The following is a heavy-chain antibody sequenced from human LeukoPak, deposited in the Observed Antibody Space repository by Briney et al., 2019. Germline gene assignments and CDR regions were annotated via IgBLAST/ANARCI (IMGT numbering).Heavy chain of an antibody. CDR1: GGSISGYS. D-gene: IGHD2-2*01. CDR2: IKSSGST. J-gene: IGHJ3*02. Sequence: SETLSLTCTVSGGSISGYSWSWIRQPAGKGLEWIGRIKSSGSTNYNPSLKSRVTMSVDTSKNQFSLKVRSVTAADTAVYYCARDHQYQLEYQDVFDIWGKGKMVTVSS. V-gene: IGHV4-4*07. CDR3: ARDHQYQLEYQDVFDI.